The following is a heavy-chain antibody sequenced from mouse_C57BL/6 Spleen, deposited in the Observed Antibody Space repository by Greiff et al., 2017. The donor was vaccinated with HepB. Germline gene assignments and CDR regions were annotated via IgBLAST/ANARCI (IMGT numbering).Heavy chain of an antibody. CDR2: IDPSDSYT. Sequence: QVQLQQPGAELVKPGASVKLSCKASGYTFTSYWMQWVKQRPGQGLEWIGEIDPSDSYTNYNQKFKGKATLTVDTSSSTAYMQLSSLTSEDSAVYYCASYSNAWFAYWGQGTLVTVSA. CDR3: ASYSNAWFAY. J-gene: IGHJ3*01. CDR1: GYTFTSYW. V-gene: IGHV1-50*01. D-gene: IGHD2-5*01.